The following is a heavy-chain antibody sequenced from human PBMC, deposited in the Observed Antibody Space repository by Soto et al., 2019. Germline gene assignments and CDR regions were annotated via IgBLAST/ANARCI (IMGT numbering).Heavy chain of an antibody. CDR3: ARRGLLWFGELYDY. J-gene: IGHJ4*02. D-gene: IGHD3-10*01. Sequence: PSGTLSLTCTVSGGSISSSSYYWGWIRQPPGKGLEWIGSIYYSGSTYYNPSLKSRVTISIDTSKNQFSLKLSSVTAADTAVYYCARRGLLWFGELYDYWGQGTLVTVSS. CDR2: IYYSGST. V-gene: IGHV4-39*01. CDR1: GGSISSSSYY.